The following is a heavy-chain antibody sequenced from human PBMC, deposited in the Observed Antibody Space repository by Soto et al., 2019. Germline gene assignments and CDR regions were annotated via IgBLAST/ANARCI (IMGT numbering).Heavy chain of an antibody. CDR2: INAGNGNT. V-gene: IGHV1-3*05. J-gene: IGHJ4*02. Sequence: QVQLVQSGAEEKKPGASVKVSCKASGYTFTSYAMHWVRQAPGQRLEWMGWINAGNGNTKYSQKFQGRVTITRDTSASTVYMELSSLRSEDTAVYYCARVGGWYVTDYWGQGTLVTVSS. CDR3: ARVGGWYVTDY. D-gene: IGHD6-19*01. CDR1: GYTFTSYA.